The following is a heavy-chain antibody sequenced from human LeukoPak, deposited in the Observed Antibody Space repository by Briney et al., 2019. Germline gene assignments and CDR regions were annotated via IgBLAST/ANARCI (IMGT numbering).Heavy chain of an antibody. J-gene: IGHJ5*02. V-gene: IGHV3-23*01. D-gene: IGHD6-13*01. CDR1: GFTFSSYA. Sequence: GGSLRLSCAASGFTFSSYAMSWVCQAPGKGLEWVSAISGSGGSTYYADSVKGRFTISRDNSKNTLYLQMNSLRAEDTAVYYCAKGPSSSWYPNWFDPWGQGTLVTVSS. CDR2: ISGSGGST. CDR3: AKGPSSSWYPNWFDP.